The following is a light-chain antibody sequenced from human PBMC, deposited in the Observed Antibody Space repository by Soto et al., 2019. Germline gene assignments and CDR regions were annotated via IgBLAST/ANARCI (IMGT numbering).Light chain of an antibody. Sequence: EIVMTQSPGTLSVSPGERATLSCRASQSVSSNLAWYQQKPGQAPRLLIYGASTRATGIPARFSGRGSGTEFTLTISSLQSEDFAVYYCQQYNDWPSVTFGGGTKVDIK. CDR3: QQYNDWPSVT. J-gene: IGKJ4*02. CDR2: GAS. V-gene: IGKV3-15*01. CDR1: QSVSSN.